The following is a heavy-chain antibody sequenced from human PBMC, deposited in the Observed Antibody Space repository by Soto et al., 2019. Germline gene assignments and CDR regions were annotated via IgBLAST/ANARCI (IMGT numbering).Heavy chain of an antibody. CDR1: GYIFTRNW. V-gene: IGHV5-51*01. CDR2: INPADSDI. D-gene: IGHD3-10*02. Sequence: GESLKISCQGSGYIFTRNWIGWVRQRPGKGLEWMGIINPADSDIKYSPSFQGQVTISADKSIGTAYLQWRSLKASDTAMYYCARHQRDDVSRKLDCWGQGNLVTVSS. J-gene: IGHJ4*02. CDR3: ARHQRDDVSRKLDC.